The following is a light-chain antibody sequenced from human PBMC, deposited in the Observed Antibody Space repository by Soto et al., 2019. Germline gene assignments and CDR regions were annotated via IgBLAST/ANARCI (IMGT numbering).Light chain of an antibody. Sequence: QSVLTQSSSASASLGSSVKHTCILSSGHSTYIIAWHQQQPGKAPRFLMTLDRSGSYNRGSGVPDRFSGSSSGADRYLTISNLQFEDEGDYYCETWYSNTHKVFGGGTKVTVL. V-gene: IGLV4-60*02. CDR1: SGHSTYI. CDR2: LDRSGSY. CDR3: ETWYSNTHKV. J-gene: IGLJ3*02.